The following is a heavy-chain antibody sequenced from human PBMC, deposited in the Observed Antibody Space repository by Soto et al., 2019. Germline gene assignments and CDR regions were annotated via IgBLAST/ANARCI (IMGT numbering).Heavy chain of an antibody. V-gene: IGHV3-30*18. CDR2: ISYDGSNK. CDR3: EKDAYDGYGMDV. Sequence: PGGSLRLSCAASGFTFSSYGMHWVRQAPGKGLEWVAVISYDGSNKYYADSVKGRFTISRDNSKNTLYLQMNSLRAEDTAVYYCEKDAYDGYGMDVWGQGTTVTVSS. D-gene: IGHD3-3*01. CDR1: GFTFSSYG. J-gene: IGHJ6*02.